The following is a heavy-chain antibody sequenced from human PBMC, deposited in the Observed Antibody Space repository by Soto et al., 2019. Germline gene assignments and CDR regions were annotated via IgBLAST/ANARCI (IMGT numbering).Heavy chain of an antibody. J-gene: IGHJ5*02. V-gene: IGHV1-18*01. D-gene: IGHD2-15*01. CDR1: GYTFTSYG. CDR2: ISAYNGNT. CDR3: ARDSAAVVDDNALPYFDP. Sequence: QVQLVQSGAEVKKPGASVKVSCKASGYTFTSYGISWVRQAPGQGLEWMGWISAYNGNTNYAQKLQGRVTMTTDTSTSTSSMDRRRLRSDDPAENSCARDSAAVVDDNALPYFDPWGEGTLVTVSS.